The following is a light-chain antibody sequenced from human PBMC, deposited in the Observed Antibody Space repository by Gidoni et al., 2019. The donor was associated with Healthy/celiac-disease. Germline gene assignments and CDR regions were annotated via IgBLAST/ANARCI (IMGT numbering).Light chain of an antibody. CDR3: MQALQTSIT. CDR2: LGS. V-gene: IGKV2-28*01. Sequence: DTAMTQSILSLTVTPGEPASISCRSSQSLLHSNGYNYLDWYLQKPGQSPQLLIYLGSNRASGVPDRFSGSGSGTDFTLKISRVEAEDVGVYYCMQALQTSITFGQGTQLEIK. J-gene: IGKJ5*01. CDR1: QSLLHSNGYNY.